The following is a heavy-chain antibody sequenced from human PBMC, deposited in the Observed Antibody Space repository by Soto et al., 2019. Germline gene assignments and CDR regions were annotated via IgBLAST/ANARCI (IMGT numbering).Heavy chain of an antibody. Sequence: SETLSLTCTVSGGSISSYYWSWIRQPPGKGLEWIGYIYYSGSTNYNPSLKSRVTISVDTSKNQFSLKLSSVTAADAAVYYCARARLSRSWWFDPWGQGTLVTVS. CDR2: IYYSGST. J-gene: IGHJ5*02. CDR1: GGSISSYY. V-gene: IGHV4-59*01. D-gene: IGHD3-10*01. CDR3: ARARLSRSWWFDP.